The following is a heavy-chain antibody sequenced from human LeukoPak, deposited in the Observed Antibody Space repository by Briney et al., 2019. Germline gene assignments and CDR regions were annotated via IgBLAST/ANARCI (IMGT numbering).Heavy chain of an antibody. CDR1: GFTFSSYE. CDR3: ARDHRVFIY. D-gene: IGHD6-13*01. V-gene: IGHV3-48*03. CDR2: ISSSGSTI. Sequence: GGSLRLSCAASGFTFSSYEMNWVRQAPGKGLEWGSYISSSGSTIYYADSVKGRFTISKDNAKNSLYLQMNSLRAEDTAVYYCARDHRVFIYWGQGTLVTVSS. J-gene: IGHJ4*02.